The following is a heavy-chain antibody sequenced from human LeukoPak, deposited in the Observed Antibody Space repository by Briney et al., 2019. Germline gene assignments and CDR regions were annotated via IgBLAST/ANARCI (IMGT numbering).Heavy chain of an antibody. CDR1: GFAFSSYW. Sequence: GGSLRLSCAASGFAFSSYWMTWVRQAPGKGLEWVANIKQDGSEKYYADSVKGRSTISRDNAKNSLYLQMNSLRAEDTAVYYCARAYSSGWSYNWFDSWGQGTLVTVSS. D-gene: IGHD6-19*01. CDR2: IKQDGSEK. J-gene: IGHJ5*01. CDR3: ARAYSSGWSYNWFDS. V-gene: IGHV3-7*04.